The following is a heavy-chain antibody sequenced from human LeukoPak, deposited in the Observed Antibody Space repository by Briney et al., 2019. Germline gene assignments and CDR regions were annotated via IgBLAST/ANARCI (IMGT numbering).Heavy chain of an antibody. D-gene: IGHD1-26*01. CDR1: GYSFASYW. J-gene: IGHJ4*02. V-gene: IGHV5-51*01. CDR2: IYPGDSDT. Sequence: GESLKISCKGSGYSFASYWIGWVRQMPGKGLEWMGIIYPGDSDTRYSPSFQGQVTISADKSISTAYLQWSSLKAADTAMYYCARRSIVGANEYGYWGQGTLVTVSS. CDR3: ARRSIVGANEYGY.